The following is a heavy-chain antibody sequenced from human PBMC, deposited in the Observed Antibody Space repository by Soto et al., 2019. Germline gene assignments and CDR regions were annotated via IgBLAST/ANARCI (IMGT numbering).Heavy chain of an antibody. CDR2: ISAYNGNT. Sequence: QVHLEQSGAEVRKPGASVKVSCKASGYTFNSFGINWVRQAPGQGLEWLGWISAYNGNTNYAQKFNGRVTRTADTSTTTAYLELTSLRSDDTAVYYCAREFQYDSGSFHELYFWGQGTLVTVSS. CDR3: AREFQYDSGSFHELYF. J-gene: IGHJ4*02. D-gene: IGHD3-22*01. V-gene: IGHV1-18*04. CDR1: GYTFNSFG.